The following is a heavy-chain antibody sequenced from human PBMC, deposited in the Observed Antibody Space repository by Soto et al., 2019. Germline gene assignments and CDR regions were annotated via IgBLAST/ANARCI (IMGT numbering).Heavy chain of an antibody. CDR2: MNPNSGNT. D-gene: IGHD3-3*01. J-gene: IGHJ6*01. CDR3: ATYYDFWSGFYGMDV. V-gene: IGHV1-8*01. CDR1: GYPFTSYD. Sequence: GGSVKVCFKASGYPFTSYDINWVRQATGQGLEWMGWMNPNSGNTGYAQKFQGRVTMTRNTSISTAYMDLSSLRSEDTAVYYCATYYDFWSGFYGMDVWGQGTTVTVSS.